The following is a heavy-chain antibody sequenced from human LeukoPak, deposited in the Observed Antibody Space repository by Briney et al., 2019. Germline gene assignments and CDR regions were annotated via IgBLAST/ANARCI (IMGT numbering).Heavy chain of an antibody. D-gene: IGHD3-16*02. CDR3: TRGPGYDYVWGSYRADY. CDR2: IYSGGST. V-gene: IGHV3-53*05. CDR1: GFTVSSNY. Sequence: GGSLRLSCAASGFTVSSNYMSWVRQAPGKGLEWVSLIYSGGSTYYADSVKGRFTISRDNSKNTLYLQMGSLRAEDMAVYYCTRGPGYDYVWGSYRADYWGQGTLVTVSS. J-gene: IGHJ4*02.